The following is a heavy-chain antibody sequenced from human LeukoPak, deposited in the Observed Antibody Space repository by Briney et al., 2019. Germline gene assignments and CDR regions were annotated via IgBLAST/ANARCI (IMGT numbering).Heavy chain of an antibody. V-gene: IGHV3-74*01. CDR3: AKVNRGSVVNYFGLDY. D-gene: IGHD2/OR15-2a*01. Sequence: GGSLRLPCAASGFTFSSHWMHWVRQAPGKGLMWVSRISTDGSSTKYAESVKGRFTISRDNSKNVLYLQMNSLRVEDTATYYCAKVNRGSVVNYFGLDYWGQGTLVTVSS. CDR2: ISTDGSST. J-gene: IGHJ4*02. CDR1: GFTFSSHW.